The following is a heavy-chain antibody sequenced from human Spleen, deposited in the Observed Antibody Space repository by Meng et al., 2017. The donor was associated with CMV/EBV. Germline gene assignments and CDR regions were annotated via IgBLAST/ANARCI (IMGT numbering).Heavy chain of an antibody. CDR3: ARGYLELVEGLGASYGMDV. Sequence: VSVKVSCKASGYTFTGYYMHWLRQAPGQGLEWMGWVNPNSGATNYAQKFQGRVTMTRDTSINTAYMELSRLRSDDTAVYYCARGYLELVEGLGASYGMDVWGQGTTVTVSS. V-gene: IGHV1-2*02. CDR2: VNPNSGAT. D-gene: IGHD1-7*01. J-gene: IGHJ6*02. CDR1: GYTFTGYY.